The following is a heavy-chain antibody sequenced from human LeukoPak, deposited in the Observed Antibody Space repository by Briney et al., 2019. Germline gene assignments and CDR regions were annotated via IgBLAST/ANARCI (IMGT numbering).Heavy chain of an antibody. Sequence: GGSLRLSCAASGFTFSSYGMHWVRQAPGKGLEWVAFIRYDGSNKYYADSVRGRFTISRDNSKTTLYMQMNSLRAEDTAVYYCAKDFGVVEWELLADPWGQGTLVTVSS. J-gene: IGHJ5*02. CDR2: IRYDGSNK. CDR1: GFTFSSYG. D-gene: IGHD1-26*01. V-gene: IGHV3-30*02. CDR3: AKDFGVVEWELLADP.